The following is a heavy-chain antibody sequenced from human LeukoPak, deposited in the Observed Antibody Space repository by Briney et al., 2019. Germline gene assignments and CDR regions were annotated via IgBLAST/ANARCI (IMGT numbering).Heavy chain of an antibody. CDR2: IYYSGST. CDR1: GGSFSGYY. CDR3: AASMGFCSGGSCYYYYYYYGMDV. D-gene: IGHD2-15*01. V-gene: IGHV4-59*01. J-gene: IGHJ6*02. Sequence: PSETLSLTCAVYGGSFSGYYWSWIRQPPGKGLEWIGYIYYSGSTNYNPSLKSRVTISVDTSKNQFSLKLSSVTAADTAVYYCAASMGFCSGGSCYYYYYYYGMDVWGQGTTVTVSS.